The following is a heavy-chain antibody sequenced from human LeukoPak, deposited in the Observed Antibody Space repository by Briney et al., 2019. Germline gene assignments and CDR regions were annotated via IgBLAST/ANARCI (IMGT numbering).Heavy chain of an antibody. CDR3: ARGESRHDYSNYGTLDY. Sequence: GASVKVSCKASGYTFTGYDMHWVRQAPGQGLEWMGWINPNSGGTNYAQKFQGRVTMTRDTSISTAYMELSRLRSDDTAVYYCARGESRHDYSNYGTLDYWGQGTLVTVSS. J-gene: IGHJ4*02. V-gene: IGHV1-2*02. D-gene: IGHD4-11*01. CDR2: INPNSGGT. CDR1: GYTFTGYD.